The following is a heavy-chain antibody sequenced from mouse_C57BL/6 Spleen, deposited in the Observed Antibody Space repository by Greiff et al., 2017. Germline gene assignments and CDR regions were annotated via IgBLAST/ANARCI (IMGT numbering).Heavy chain of an antibody. D-gene: IGHD3-3*01. Sequence: QVQLQQSGAELVKPGASVKMSCKASGYTFTTYPIEWMKQNHGQSLAWIGYFHPYNDATKYNEKFKGKATLTVDKSSSTVYVELSRLTSDDAAVYYCASAEGDYWGQGTTLTVSS. J-gene: IGHJ2*01. CDR1: GYTFTTYP. V-gene: IGHV1-47*01. CDR3: ASAEGDY. CDR2: FHPYNDAT.